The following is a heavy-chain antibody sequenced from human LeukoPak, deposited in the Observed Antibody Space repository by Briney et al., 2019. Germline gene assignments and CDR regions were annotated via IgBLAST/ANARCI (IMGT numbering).Heavy chain of an antibody. V-gene: IGHV3-23*01. D-gene: IGHD3-22*01. CDR3: AKVLITYYYDSSGYPDAFDI. J-gene: IGHJ3*02. Sequence: GRSPSSSCAASGFTFSSYDMSWVRHAPGKGLEWVSAISGSGGSTYYAGSVKGRFTISRDNSKNTLYLQMNSLRAEDTAVYYYAKVLITYYYDSSGYPDAFDIWGQGTMVTVSS. CDR1: GFTFSSYD. CDR2: ISGSGGST.